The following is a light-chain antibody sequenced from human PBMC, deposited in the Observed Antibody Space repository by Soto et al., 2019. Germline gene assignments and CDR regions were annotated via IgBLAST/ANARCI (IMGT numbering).Light chain of an antibody. V-gene: IGKV3-15*01. CDR2: GAS. CDR1: QSVSSN. CDR3: QQYNNWPSRT. Sequence: EIVMTQSPATLSVSPGERATLSCRASQSVSSNLAWYQQKPGQAPRLLIYGASTRATGIPARFSGSGSGTEFTLTISSLQSEDFAVYDCQQYNNWPSRTFGQGTKLEIK. J-gene: IGKJ2*01.